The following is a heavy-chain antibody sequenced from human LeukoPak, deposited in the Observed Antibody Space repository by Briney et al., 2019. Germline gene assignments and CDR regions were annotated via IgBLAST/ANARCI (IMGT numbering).Heavy chain of an antibody. D-gene: IGHD3-22*01. J-gene: IGHJ4*02. CDR2: IYYSGST. V-gene: IGHV4-59*01. CDR3: GGAQWYYYDSSGFQP. Sequence: PSETLSLTCTVSGGSISSYYWSWIRQPPGKGLEWIGYIYYSGSTNYNPSLKSRVTISVDTSKNQFSLKLSSVTAADTAVYYCGGAQWYYYDSSGFQPWGQGTLVTVSS. CDR1: GGSISSYY.